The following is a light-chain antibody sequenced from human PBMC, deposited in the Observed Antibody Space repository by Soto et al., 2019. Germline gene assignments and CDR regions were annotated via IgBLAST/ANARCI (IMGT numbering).Light chain of an antibody. CDR3: AAWDDRLSGRV. V-gene: IGLV1-47*01. CDR2: RNN. Sequence: QLVLTQPPSASGTPGQRVTISCSGSSSNIGNNYVCWYQQYPGTAPKLLIYRNNQRPSGVPDRFSGSKSGTSASLAISGLRSDDEAEYFCAAWDDRLSGRVFGGGTQLTVL. J-gene: IGLJ3*02. CDR1: SSNIGNNY.